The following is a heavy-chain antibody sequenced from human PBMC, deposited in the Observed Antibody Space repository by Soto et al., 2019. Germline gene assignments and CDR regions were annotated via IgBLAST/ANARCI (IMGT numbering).Heavy chain of an antibody. CDR2: IIPIFGTA. Sequence: QVQLVQSGAEVKKPGSSVKVSCKASGGTFSSYAISWVRQAPGQGLEWMGGIIPIFGTANYAQKFQGRVTITADESTSTAYMELSSLRSEDTAVYYCARARARITMIVVDGEFDYWGQGTLVTVSS. V-gene: IGHV1-69*01. J-gene: IGHJ4*02. D-gene: IGHD3-22*01. CDR3: ARARARITMIVVDGEFDY. CDR1: GGTFSSYA.